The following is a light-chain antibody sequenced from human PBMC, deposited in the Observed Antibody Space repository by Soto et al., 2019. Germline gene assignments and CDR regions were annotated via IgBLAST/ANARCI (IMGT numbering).Light chain of an antibody. CDR1: QSISSW. CDR2: EAS. J-gene: IGKJ5*01. Sequence: DIKMTQSPSTLSASVGDRVTITCRASQSISSWLAWYQQKPGRAPNLLIYEASTLESGVPSRFSGSGSGTEFTLTISSLQPDDFATYYCRHYYTYPISFGQGTRLEIK. CDR3: RHYYTYPIS. V-gene: IGKV1-5*03.